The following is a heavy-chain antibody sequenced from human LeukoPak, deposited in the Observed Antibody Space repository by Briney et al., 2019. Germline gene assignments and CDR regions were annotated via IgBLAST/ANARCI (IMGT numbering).Heavy chain of an antibody. D-gene: IGHD3-22*01. CDR1: GFTFSSYA. CDR3: AKSYYYDSSGYYAPYYYYGMDV. V-gene: IGHV3-23*01. CDR2: ISGSGGST. Sequence: GGSLRLSCTASGFTFSSYAMSWVRQAPGKGLEWVSAISGSGGSTYYADSVKGRFTISRDNSKNTLYLQMNSLRAEDTAVYYCAKSYYYDSSGYYAPYYYYGMDVWGQGTTVTVSS. J-gene: IGHJ6*02.